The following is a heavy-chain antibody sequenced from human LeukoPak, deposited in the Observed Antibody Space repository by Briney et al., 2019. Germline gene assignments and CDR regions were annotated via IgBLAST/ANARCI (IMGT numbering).Heavy chain of an antibody. CDR3: AREAGGYVPPFDY. CDR2: IKQDGSEK. J-gene: IGHJ4*02. V-gene: IGHV3-7*01. CDR1: GFTFSSYW. D-gene: IGHD5-12*01. Sequence: PGGSLRLSCAASGFTFSSYWMSWVRQAPVKGLEWVANIKQDGSEKYYVDSVKGRFTISRDNAKNSLYLQMNSLRAEDTAVYYCAREAGGYVPPFDYWGQGTQVTVSS.